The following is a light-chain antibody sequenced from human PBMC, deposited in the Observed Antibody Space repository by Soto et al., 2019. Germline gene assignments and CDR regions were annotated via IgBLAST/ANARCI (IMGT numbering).Light chain of an antibody. CDR2: GAS. CDR1: QSVSSN. Sequence: EIVMTQSPATLSVSPGERATLSCRASQSVSSNLAWYQQKPGQAPRLLIYGASTRATGIPARFSGSGSGTEFTLTISSLQSDDFAVHHPPQYNNWPRTFVLGTQVDIK. CDR3: PQYNNWPRT. J-gene: IGKJ1*01. V-gene: IGKV3-15*01.